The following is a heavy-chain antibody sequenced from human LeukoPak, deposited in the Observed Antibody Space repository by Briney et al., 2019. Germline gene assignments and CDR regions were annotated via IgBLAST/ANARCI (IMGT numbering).Heavy chain of an antibody. Sequence: GGSLRLSCAASGYTFSSYNMNWVPQAPGKGLEWVSSISSSSSYIYYADSVKGRFTISRDKAKNSLYLQMNSLRAEDTAVYYCARGKWEPLDYWGQGTLVTVSS. CDR3: ARGKWEPLDY. V-gene: IGHV3-21*01. CDR1: GYTFSSYN. CDR2: ISSSSSYI. J-gene: IGHJ4*02. D-gene: IGHD1-26*01.